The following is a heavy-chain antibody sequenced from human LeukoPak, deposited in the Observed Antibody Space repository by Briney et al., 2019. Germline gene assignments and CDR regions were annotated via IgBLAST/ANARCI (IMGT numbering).Heavy chain of an antibody. CDR1: GFTFSSYW. D-gene: IGHD7-27*01. V-gene: IGHV3-7*05. Sequence: GGSLRLSCAASGFTFSSYWMSWVRQAPGKGLEWVANIKQDGSAKRYVDSVKGRFTISRDNAKNSLFLQMNSLRTEDTAVYYCARDFPTGEHHWGQGTLVTVSS. J-gene: IGHJ5*02. CDR2: IKQDGSAK. CDR3: ARDFPTGEHH.